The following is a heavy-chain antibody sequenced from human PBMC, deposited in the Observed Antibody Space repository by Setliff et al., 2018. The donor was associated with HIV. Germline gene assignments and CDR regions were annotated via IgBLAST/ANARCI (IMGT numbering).Heavy chain of an antibody. D-gene: IGHD2-2*01. J-gene: IGHJ4*02. Sequence: PSEILSLTCTVSGGSVTSPGYYGGGIRPPPGKGLEWIGNIHYSGITSYHPSLKSRITIPVDPSKNQFSLRLSSVTAADPSVYSWARQGLVLVPASIDWALPPSPIDYWGQGALVTVSS. CDR1: GGSVTSPGYY. CDR3: ARQGLVLVPASIDWALPPSPIDY. V-gene: IGHV4-39*01. CDR2: IHYSGIT.